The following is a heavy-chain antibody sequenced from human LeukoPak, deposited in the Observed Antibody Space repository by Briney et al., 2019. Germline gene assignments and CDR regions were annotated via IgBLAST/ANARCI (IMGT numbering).Heavy chain of an antibody. CDR2: IRYDGSNK. J-gene: IGHJ6*03. V-gene: IGHV3-30*02. D-gene: IGHD2-15*01. Sequence: GGSLRLSCAASGFTFSSYGMHWVRQAPGKGLEWVAFIRYDGSNKYYADSVKGRFTISRDNSENTLYLQMNSLRAEDTAVYYCARLDCSGGSCYLHYYYMDVWGKGTTVTVSS. CDR1: GFTFSSYG. CDR3: ARLDCSGGSCYLHYYYMDV.